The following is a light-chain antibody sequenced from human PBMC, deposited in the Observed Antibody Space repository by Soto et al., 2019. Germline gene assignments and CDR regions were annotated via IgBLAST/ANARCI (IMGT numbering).Light chain of an antibody. CDR1: SSDIGDYNY. J-gene: IGLJ1*01. CDR3: SSYAGNNHYV. Sequence: QSVLTQPPSASGSPGQSVTFSCTGTSSDIGDYNYVSWYQQHPGKAPKLMIYEVTKRPSGVPDRFSGSKSGNTASLTVSGLQADDEADYYCSSYAGNNHYVFGTRTKVTVL. V-gene: IGLV2-8*01. CDR2: EVT.